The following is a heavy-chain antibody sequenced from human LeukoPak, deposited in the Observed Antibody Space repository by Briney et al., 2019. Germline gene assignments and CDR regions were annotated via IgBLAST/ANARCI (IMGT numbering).Heavy chain of an antibody. D-gene: IGHD6-6*01. V-gene: IGHV1-18*01. J-gene: IGHJ4*02. CDR3: ARSRPYSSSSLFDY. CDR1: GYTFTSYG. Sequence: ASVKVSCKASGYTFTSYGISWVRQAPGQGLEWMGWISAYNGNTNYAQKLQGRVTMTTDTSTSTAYMELRSLRSDDTAVYYCARSRPYSSSSLFDYWGQGTLVTVSS. CDR2: ISAYNGNT.